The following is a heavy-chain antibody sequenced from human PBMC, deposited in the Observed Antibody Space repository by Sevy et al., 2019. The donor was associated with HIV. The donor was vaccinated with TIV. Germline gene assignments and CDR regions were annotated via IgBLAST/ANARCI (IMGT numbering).Heavy chain of an antibody. V-gene: IGHV4-34*01. CDR1: GGSFSGYY. D-gene: IGHD4-4*01. CDR3: ARSVTRNFHY. J-gene: IGHJ4*02. CDR2: INHSGST. Sequence: SQTLSLTCAVYGGSFSGYYWSWIRQPPGKGLEWIGEINHSGSTNYNPSLKSRVTISVDTSKNQFSLKLSSVTAADTAVYYCARSVTRNFHYWGQGTLVTVSS.